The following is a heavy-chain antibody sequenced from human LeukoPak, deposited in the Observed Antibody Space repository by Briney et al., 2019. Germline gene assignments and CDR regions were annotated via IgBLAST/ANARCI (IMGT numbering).Heavy chain of an antibody. CDR2: ISSSGSTI. V-gene: IGHV3-11*01. CDR1: GFTFSDYY. J-gene: IGHJ4*02. Sequence: GGSLRLSCAASGFTFSDYYMSWIRQAPGKGLEWVSYISSSGSTIYYADSVKGRFTFYRDNAKSSLYLQMNSLRAEDTAVYYCARVQPHYYDSSGYPPDYWGQGTLVTVSS. CDR3: ARVQPHYYDSSGYPPDY. D-gene: IGHD3-22*01.